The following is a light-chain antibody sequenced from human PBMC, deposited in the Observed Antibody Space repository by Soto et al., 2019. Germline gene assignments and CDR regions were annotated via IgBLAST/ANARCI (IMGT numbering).Light chain of an antibody. V-gene: IGKV1-5*03. CDR2: KAS. J-gene: IGKJ3*01. CDR1: QSITNW. Sequence: DIQMTQSSSTLSASVGDRLSITCRASQSITNWLVRYQQKPGKAPNLLIYKASSLQSEVPSSFSGSASGPDFPLTITGLQPDDFATDYCQQYHRSPFTFGPGTNVDIK. CDR3: QQYHRSPFT.